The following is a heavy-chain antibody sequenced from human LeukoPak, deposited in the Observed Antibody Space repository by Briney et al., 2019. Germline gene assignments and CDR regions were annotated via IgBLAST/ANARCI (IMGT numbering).Heavy chain of an antibody. CDR1: GFTFSRNY. CDR2: ISSGSST. V-gene: IGHV3-53*01. J-gene: IGHJ4*02. Sequence: GGSLRLSCEASGFTFSRNYMSWVRQAPGKWLEWVSIISSGSSTYYTDSVKGRFTISRDNSKNTLYLQMNSLRAEDTAVYYCATGPPHSLDYWGQGTLVTVSS. CDR3: ATGPPHSLDY.